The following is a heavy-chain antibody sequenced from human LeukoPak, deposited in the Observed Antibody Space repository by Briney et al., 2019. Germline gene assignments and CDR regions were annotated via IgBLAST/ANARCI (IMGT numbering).Heavy chain of an antibody. CDR3: ARDLGYNWNRYDAFDI. CDR1: GFDDYA. CDR2: ISWNSGSI. J-gene: IGHJ3*02. Sequence: GGSLRLSCAASGFDDYAMHWVRQAPGKGLEWVSGISWNSGSIAYADSVKGRFTISRDNAKNSLYLQMNSLRAEDTAVYYCARDLGYNWNRYDAFDIWGQGTMVTVSS. D-gene: IGHD1-20*01. V-gene: IGHV3-9*01.